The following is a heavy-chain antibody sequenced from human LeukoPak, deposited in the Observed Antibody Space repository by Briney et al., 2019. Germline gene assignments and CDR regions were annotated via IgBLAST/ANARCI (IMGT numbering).Heavy chain of an antibody. CDR1: GYTFTSYY. V-gene: IGHV1-46*01. CDR3: ARARVSFDY. J-gene: IGHJ4*02. CDR2: INPSGGST. Sequence: ASVKVSCNASGYTFTSYYMHLVRQAHGQGLEWMGIINPSGGSTSYAQKFQGRVTMTRDTSTSTVYMELSSLRSEYTAVYYCARARVSFDYWGQGTLVTVSS. D-gene: IGHD4/OR15-4a*01.